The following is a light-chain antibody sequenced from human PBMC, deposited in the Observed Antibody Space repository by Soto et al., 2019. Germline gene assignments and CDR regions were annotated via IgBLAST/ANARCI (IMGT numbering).Light chain of an antibody. CDR3: QQRSNWPLT. CDR1: QSVSSY. J-gene: IGKJ4*01. Sequence: EIVLTQSPATLSLSPGERKTISCRASQSVSSYLAWYQQKPGQAPRLLIYDASNRATGIPARFSGSGSGTDFTLTISSLEPEDFAVYYCQQRSNWPLTFGGGTKVDIK. V-gene: IGKV3-11*01. CDR2: DAS.